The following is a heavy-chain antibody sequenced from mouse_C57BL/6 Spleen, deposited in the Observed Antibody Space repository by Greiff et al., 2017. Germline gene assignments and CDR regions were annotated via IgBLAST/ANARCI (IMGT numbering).Heavy chain of an antibody. V-gene: IGHV1-50*01. CDR1: GYTFTSYW. CDR3: VTTGFAY. D-gene: IGHD2-12*01. Sequence: QVQLQQPGAELVKPGASVKLSCKASGYTFTSYWMQWVKQRPGQGLEWIGEIDPSDSYTNYNQKFKGKATLTVDTSSSTAYMQLSSLTSEDSAVYYCVTTGFAYWGQGTLVTVSA. J-gene: IGHJ3*01. CDR2: IDPSDSYT.